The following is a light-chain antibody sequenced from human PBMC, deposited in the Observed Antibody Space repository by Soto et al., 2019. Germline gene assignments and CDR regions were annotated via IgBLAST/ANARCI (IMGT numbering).Light chain of an antibody. CDR1: SSDVGGYNY. V-gene: IGLV2-14*01. CDR3: SSYTSSTHV. CDR2: DVS. J-gene: IGLJ1*01. Sequence: QSALTQPASVSGSPGQSITISCTGTSSDVGGYNYVSWYQQHPGKAPKLMIYDVSNRPSGVSNRFSGSKSGNTASLTTSGLQAEDEADYYCSSYTSSTHVFGTGTKLTVL.